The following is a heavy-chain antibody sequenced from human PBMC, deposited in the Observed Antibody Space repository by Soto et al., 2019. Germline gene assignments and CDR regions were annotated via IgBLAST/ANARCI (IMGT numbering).Heavy chain of an antibody. Sequence: WGSLRLSCAASGFNFNSYTINWFRQAPVKRLEWLSSISSSGYIFSTDSVRGRFTISRDNAKNSVYLQINSLRAEDTAVYFCARDCSGGSCYPGMDVWGQGTTVTVSS. V-gene: IGHV3-21*01. J-gene: IGHJ6*02. D-gene: IGHD2-15*01. CDR2: ISSSGYI. CDR1: GFNFNSYT. CDR3: ARDCSGGSCYPGMDV.